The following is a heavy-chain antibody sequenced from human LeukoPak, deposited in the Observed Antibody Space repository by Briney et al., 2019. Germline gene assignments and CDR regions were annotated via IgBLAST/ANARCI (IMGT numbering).Heavy chain of an antibody. Sequence: GGSLRLSCAASGFTFSSYSMNWVRQAPGKGLEWVANIKQDGSEKYYVDSVKGRFTISRDNAKNSLYLQMNSLRAEDTAVYYCARAQAPDIPYGMDVWGQGTTVTVSS. V-gene: IGHV3-7*01. D-gene: IGHD2-15*01. CDR3: ARAQAPDIPYGMDV. CDR1: GFTFSSYS. J-gene: IGHJ6*02. CDR2: IKQDGSEK.